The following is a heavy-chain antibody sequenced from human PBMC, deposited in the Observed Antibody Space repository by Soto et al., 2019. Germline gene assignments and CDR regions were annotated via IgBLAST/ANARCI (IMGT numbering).Heavy chain of an antibody. CDR1: GFSLSGYW. V-gene: IGHV3-74*03. Sequence: EVQLVESGGALVQPGGSLRLSREAPGFSLSGYWMHWIRQAPGKGLVWVSRIKSDGSTTMYADSVKGRFTISRDNAKNTLYLQMNSLRAEDTAVYYCARSDWFDPWGQGTLVTVSS. J-gene: IGHJ5*02. CDR2: IKSDGSTT. CDR3: ARSDWFDP.